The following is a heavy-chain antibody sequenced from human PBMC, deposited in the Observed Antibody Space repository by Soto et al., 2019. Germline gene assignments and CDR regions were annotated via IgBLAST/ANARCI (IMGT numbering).Heavy chain of an antibody. CDR1: GFTFSSYG. J-gene: IGHJ6*02. CDR2: ISYDGSNK. CDR3: ARVAVAGRDYGMDV. Sequence: QVQLVESGGGVVQPGRSLRLSCAASGFTFSSYGMQWVRQAPGKGLEWVAVISYDGSNKYYADSVKGRFTISRDNSKNTLYLQMNSLRAEDTAVYYCARVAVAGRDYGMDVWGQGTTVTVSS. V-gene: IGHV3-30*03. D-gene: IGHD6-19*01.